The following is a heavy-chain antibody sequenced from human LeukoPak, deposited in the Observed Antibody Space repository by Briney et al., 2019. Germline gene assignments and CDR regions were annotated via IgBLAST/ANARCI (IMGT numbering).Heavy chain of an antibody. CDR2: ISAYNGNT. Sequence: ASVKVSCKASGYTFTSYGISWVRQAPGQGLEWMGWISAYNGNTNYAQKLQGRVTMTTDTSTSTAYMELRSLRSDDTAVYYCASNYGSERTYYYYYGMDVWGQGTTVTVSS. J-gene: IGHJ6*02. D-gene: IGHD3-10*01. V-gene: IGHV1-18*01. CDR1: GYTFTSYG. CDR3: ASNYGSERTYYYYYGMDV.